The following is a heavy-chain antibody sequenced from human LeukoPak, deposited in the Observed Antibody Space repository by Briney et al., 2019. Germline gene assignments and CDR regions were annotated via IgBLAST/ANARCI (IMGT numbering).Heavy chain of an antibody. CDR3: ARALWFGELSRDY. CDR1: GGSISSGGYY. Sequence: SETLSLTCTVSGGSISSGGYYWSWIRQHPGKGLEWIGYIYYSGSTYYNSSLKSRVTISVDTSKNQFSLKLSSVTAADTAVYYCARALWFGELSRDYWGQGTLVTVSS. D-gene: IGHD3-10*01. V-gene: IGHV4-31*03. J-gene: IGHJ4*02. CDR2: IYYSGST.